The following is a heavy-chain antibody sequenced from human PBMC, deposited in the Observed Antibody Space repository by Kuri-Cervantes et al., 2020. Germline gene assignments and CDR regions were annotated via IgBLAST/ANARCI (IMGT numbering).Heavy chain of an antibody. D-gene: IGHD3-9*01. CDR1: GFTFGTHG. CDR2: ISYDGSNK. V-gene: IGHV3-30*03. CDR3: ARDQNPYYDILTGYKQTYYYYGMDV. J-gene: IGHJ6*02. Sequence: GESLKISCAASGFTFGTHGIHWVRQTPGKGLEWVALISYDGSNKYYADSVKGGSTISRDNSKNTLYLQMNSLRAEDTAVYYCARDQNPYYDILTGYKQTYYYYGMDVWGQGTTVTVSS.